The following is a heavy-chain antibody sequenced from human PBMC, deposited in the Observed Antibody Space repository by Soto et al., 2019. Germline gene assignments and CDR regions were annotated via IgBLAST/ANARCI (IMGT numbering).Heavy chain of an antibody. CDR2: ISGSGGST. V-gene: IGHV3-23*01. Sequence: PGGSLRLTCAASGFTFSSYAMSWVRQAPGKGLEWVSAISGSGGSTYYADSVKGRFTISRDNSKNTLYLQMNSLRAEDTAVYYCAKDARTMVRGVSRTRAFDYWGQGTLVTVSS. CDR3: AKDARTMVRGVSRTRAFDY. D-gene: IGHD3-10*01. CDR1: GFTFSSYA. J-gene: IGHJ4*02.